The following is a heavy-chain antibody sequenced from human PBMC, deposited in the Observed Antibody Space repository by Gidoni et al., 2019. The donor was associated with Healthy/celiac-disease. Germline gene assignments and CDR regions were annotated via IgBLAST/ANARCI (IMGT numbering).Heavy chain of an antibody. Sequence: QVQLVQSGAEVKKPGSSVTVSCKASGGTFSSYAISWVLQAPGQGLEWMGGIIPIFGTANYAQKFQGRVTITADESTSTAYMELSSLRSEDTAVYYCALKPQDIVVVPAALYYYYGMDVWGQGTTVTVSS. J-gene: IGHJ6*02. CDR1: GGTFSSYA. CDR2: IIPIFGTA. D-gene: IGHD2-2*01. CDR3: ALKPQDIVVVPAALYYYYGMDV. V-gene: IGHV1-69*01.